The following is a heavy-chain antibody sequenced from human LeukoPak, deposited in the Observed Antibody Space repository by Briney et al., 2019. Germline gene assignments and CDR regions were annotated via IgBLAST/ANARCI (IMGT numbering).Heavy chain of an antibody. V-gene: IGHV4-34*01. CDR2: INHSGST. J-gene: IGHJ4*02. Sequence: PSETLSLTCAVYGGSFSGYYWSWIRQPPGKGLEWIGEINHSGSTNYNPSLKSRVTISVDTSKNQFSLKLSSVTAADTAVYYCARGYSRDSYYFDYWGQGTLVTVSS. D-gene: IGHD2-15*01. CDR3: ARGYSRDSYYFDY. CDR1: GGSFSGYY.